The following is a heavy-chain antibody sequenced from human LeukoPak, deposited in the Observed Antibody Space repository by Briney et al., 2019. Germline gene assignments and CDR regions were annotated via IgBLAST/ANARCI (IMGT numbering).Heavy chain of an antibody. Sequence: SETLSLTCTVSGDSITTNSYYWGWIRQPPGKGLDWIGTISYSGSTNYNPSLKSRVTISVDTSKNQFSLKLSSVTAADTAVYYCARDAPRSYCSGGSCYHGAPNYYYMDVWGKGTTVTISS. CDR3: ARDAPRSYCSGGSCYHGAPNYYYMDV. CDR1: GDSITTNSYY. V-gene: IGHV4-39*07. J-gene: IGHJ6*03. CDR2: ISYSGST. D-gene: IGHD2-15*01.